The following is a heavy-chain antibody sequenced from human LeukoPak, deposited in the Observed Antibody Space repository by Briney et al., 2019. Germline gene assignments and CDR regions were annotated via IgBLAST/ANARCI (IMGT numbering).Heavy chain of an antibody. J-gene: IGHJ4*02. V-gene: IGHV4-39*01. Sequence: SETLSLTCTVSGGSISSSSYYWGWIRQPPGKGLEWIGSIYYSGSTYYNPSLKSRVTISVDTSKNQFSLKLSSVTAADTAVYYCARHMTTVMWNLDYFDYWGQGTLVTVSS. CDR3: ARHMTTVMWNLDYFDY. CDR2: IYYSGST. D-gene: IGHD4-11*01. CDR1: GGSISSSSYY.